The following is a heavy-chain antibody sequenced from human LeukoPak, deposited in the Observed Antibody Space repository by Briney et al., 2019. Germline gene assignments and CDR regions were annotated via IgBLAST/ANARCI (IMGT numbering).Heavy chain of an antibody. J-gene: IGHJ2*01. CDR1: GGSISRYY. CDR2: IYYSWST. V-gene: IGHV4-59*01. Sequence: SETLSLTCTGSGGSISRYYRSWIRQPPGKGLEWIGYIYYSWSTNYNPSLKSRVTISVDTSKHQFSLKLSSVTAADAAVYYCARDIKGGWYFDLWGRGTLVTVSS. D-gene: IGHD3-10*01. CDR3: ARDIKGGWYFDL.